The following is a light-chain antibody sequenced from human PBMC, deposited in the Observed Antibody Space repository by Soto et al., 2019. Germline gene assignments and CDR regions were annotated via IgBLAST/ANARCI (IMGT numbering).Light chain of an antibody. J-gene: IGKJ4*01. CDR3: QQRSNWPYLA. Sequence: EIVLTQSPATLSLSPGARAPLSCRASQSVSNYLAWYQQKPGQAPRLLIYDASNRATGIPARFSGSGSGTDFTLTISSLEPEDFAVYYCQQRSNWPYLAFGGGTKVDIK. V-gene: IGKV3-11*01. CDR2: DAS. CDR1: QSVSNY.